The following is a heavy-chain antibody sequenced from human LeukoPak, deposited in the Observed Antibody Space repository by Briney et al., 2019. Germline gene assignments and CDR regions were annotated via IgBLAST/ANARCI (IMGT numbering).Heavy chain of an antibody. J-gene: IGHJ4*02. CDR2: ILGSGGST. CDR3: AKWGDYDVLTGYYVPDY. Sequence: GGSLRLSCAASGFTFSNYAMSWVRQAPGKGLEWVSAILGSGGSTYYADSVRGRFTVSRDNSKSTLYLQMNSLRAEDTALYYCAKWGDYDVLTGYYVPDYWGQGTLVTVSS. V-gene: IGHV3-23*01. D-gene: IGHD3-9*01. CDR1: GFTFSNYA.